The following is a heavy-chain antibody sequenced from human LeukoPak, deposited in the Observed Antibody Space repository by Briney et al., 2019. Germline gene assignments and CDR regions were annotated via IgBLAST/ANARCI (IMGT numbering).Heavy chain of an antibody. CDR2: INWNGGST. D-gene: IGHD6-19*01. CDR1: GFRFDDYG. Sequence: GGSLRLSCVASGFRFDDYGMSWVRQAPGKGLEWVSGINWNGGSTSYADFVKGRFTISRDNAKNSLYLRMNSLRAEDTALYYCARGGSTGWYSFDYWGQGTLVTVSS. J-gene: IGHJ4*02. V-gene: IGHV3-20*04. CDR3: ARGGSTGWYSFDY.